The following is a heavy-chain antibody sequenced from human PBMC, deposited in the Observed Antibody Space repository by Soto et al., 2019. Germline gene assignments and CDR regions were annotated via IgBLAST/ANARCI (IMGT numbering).Heavy chain of an antibody. V-gene: IGHV3-30*18. CDR2: ISDEGSSK. D-gene: IGHD2-2*01. Sequence: PGXSLRLSCAASGVYFSTYGMHWVRQAPGKGLEWVAVISDEGSSKNYLDSVKGRFTISRDKSKNTQYLQLRSRRPEETAVYYDAKDGCSISSCSSPRPTVPYYDYSYYLDVWGKGTTGTXSS. CDR3: AKDGCSISSCSSPRPTVPYYDYSYYLDV. J-gene: IGHJ6*03. CDR1: GVYFSTYG.